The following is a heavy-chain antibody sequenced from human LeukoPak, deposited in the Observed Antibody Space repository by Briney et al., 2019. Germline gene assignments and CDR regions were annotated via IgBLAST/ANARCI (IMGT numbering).Heavy chain of an antibody. CDR1: GYSISSGYY. J-gene: IGHJ4*02. V-gene: IGHV4-38-2*02. Sequence: SETLSLTCTVSGYSISSGYYWGWIRQPPGKGLEWIGSIYHSGSTYYNPSLTSRVTISVDTSKNQFSLRLSSVTAADTAVYYCARVTGGYSYGGLDYWGQGALVTVSS. D-gene: IGHD5-18*01. CDR3: ARVTGGYSYGGLDY. CDR2: IYHSGST.